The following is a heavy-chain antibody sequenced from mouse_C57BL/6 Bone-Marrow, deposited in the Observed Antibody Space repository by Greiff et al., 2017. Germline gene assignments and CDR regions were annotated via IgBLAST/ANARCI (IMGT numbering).Heavy chain of an antibody. V-gene: IGHV1-85*01. Sequence: QVQLKESGPELVKPGASVKLSCKASGYTFTSYYINWVKQRPGQGLEWIGWIYPGDGSTKYNDKFKGKATLTVDTSSSTAYMELHSLTSEDSAVYFCARPLFYYGSSCSWVAYWGQGTLVTVSA. J-gene: IGHJ3*01. CDR3: ARPLFYYGSSCSWVAY. CDR1: GYTFTSYY. D-gene: IGHD1-1*01. CDR2: IYPGDGST.